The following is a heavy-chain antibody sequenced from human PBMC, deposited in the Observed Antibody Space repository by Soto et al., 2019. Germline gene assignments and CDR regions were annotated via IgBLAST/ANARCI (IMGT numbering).Heavy chain of an antibody. J-gene: IGHJ6*03. CDR1: GDSITSSSYH. V-gene: IGHV4-39*01. Sequence: QLQLQESGPGLVKPSETMSLTCTVSGDSITSSSYHWGWIRQPPGKGLEWIGNIYYSGSSYYNPSLKSRVTMSVDMSNNQFSLSLSSVTAADTAVYHCARHEARSYFYMDVWGKGTTVTVSS. CDR3: ARHEARSYFYMDV. CDR2: IYYSGSS.